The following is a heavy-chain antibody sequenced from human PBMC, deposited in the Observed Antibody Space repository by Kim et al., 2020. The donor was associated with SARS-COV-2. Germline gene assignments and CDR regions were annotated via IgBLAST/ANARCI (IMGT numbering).Heavy chain of an antibody. CDR2: ISSSSSYI. V-gene: IGHV3-21*01. J-gene: IGHJ4*02. CDR1: GFTFSSYS. Sequence: GGSLRLSCGASGFTFSSYSMNWVRQAPGKGLEWVSSISSSSSYIYYADSVKGRFTISRDNAKNSLYLQMNSLRVEDTAVYYCARESRRPSNFDYWGQGTLVTVSS. CDR3: ARESRRPSNFDY.